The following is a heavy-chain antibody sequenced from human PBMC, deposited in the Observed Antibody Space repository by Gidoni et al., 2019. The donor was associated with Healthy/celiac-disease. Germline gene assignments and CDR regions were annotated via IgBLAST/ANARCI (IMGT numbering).Heavy chain of an antibody. CDR3: AHRVGDQFLFDY. D-gene: IGHD4-17*01. CDR1: GFSLSTSGVG. Sequence: QITLKESGPTLVKPTQTLTLTCTFSGFSLSTSGVGVGWIRQPPGKALAWLALIYWDDDKLYSPSLKSRLTITKDTSKNQVVRTMTNMDPVDTATYYCAHRVGDQFLFDYWGQGTLVTVSS. V-gene: IGHV2-5*02. CDR2: IYWDDDK. J-gene: IGHJ4*02.